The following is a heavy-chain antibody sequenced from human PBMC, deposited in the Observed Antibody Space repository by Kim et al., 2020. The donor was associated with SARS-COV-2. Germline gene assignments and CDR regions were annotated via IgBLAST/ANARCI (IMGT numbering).Heavy chain of an antibody. Sequence: GGSLRLSCAASGFTFSSYGMHWVRQAPGKGLEWVAVIWYDGSNKYYADSVKGRFTISRDNSKNTLYLQMNSLRAEDTAVYYCARDEQPSFYGSGSYYNPQNYWGQGTLVTVSS. CDR1: GFTFSSYG. V-gene: IGHV3-33*01. CDR2: IWYDGSNK. D-gene: IGHD3-10*01. J-gene: IGHJ4*02. CDR3: ARDEQPSFYGSGSYYNPQNY.